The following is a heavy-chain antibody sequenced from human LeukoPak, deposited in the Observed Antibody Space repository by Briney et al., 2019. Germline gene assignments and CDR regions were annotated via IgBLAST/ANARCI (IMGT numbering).Heavy chain of an antibody. D-gene: IGHD5-12*01. J-gene: IGHJ4*02. CDR1: GGSFSGYY. CDR2: INHSGST. V-gene: IGHV4-34*01. Sequence: SETLSLTRAVYGGSFSGYYWSWIRQPPGKGLEWIGEINHSGSTNYNPSLKSRVTISVDTSKNQFSLKLSSVTAADTAVYYCATVAGGGYDAPYYFDYWGQGTLVTVSS. CDR3: ATVAGGGYDAPYYFDY.